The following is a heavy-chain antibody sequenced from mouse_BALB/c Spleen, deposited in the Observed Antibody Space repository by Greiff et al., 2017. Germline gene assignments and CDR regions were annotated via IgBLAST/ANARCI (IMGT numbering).Heavy chain of an antibody. CDR1: GFSLTSYG. Sequence: VKLVESGPGLVAPSQSLSITCTVSGFSLTSYGVHWVRQPPGKGLEWLGVIWAGGSTNYNSALMSRLSISKDNSKSQVFLKMNSLQTDDTAMYYCARESYYRSLFAYWGQGTLVTVSA. D-gene: IGHD2-14*01. CDR2: IWAGGST. J-gene: IGHJ3*01. V-gene: IGHV2-9*02. CDR3: ARESYYRSLFAY.